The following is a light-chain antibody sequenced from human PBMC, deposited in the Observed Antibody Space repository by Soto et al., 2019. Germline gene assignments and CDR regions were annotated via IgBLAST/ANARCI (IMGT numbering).Light chain of an antibody. Sequence: DIQMTQSPSSLSASVGDRVTITCRASQSISSYLNWYQQKPRKAPKLLIYAASSLQSGVPSRFTGSGSGTDITLTISSLQPEDFATYYYQQSYSTPHTFGGGTNVEIK. V-gene: IGKV1-39*01. CDR3: QQSYSTPHT. CDR1: QSISSY. CDR2: AAS. J-gene: IGKJ4*01.